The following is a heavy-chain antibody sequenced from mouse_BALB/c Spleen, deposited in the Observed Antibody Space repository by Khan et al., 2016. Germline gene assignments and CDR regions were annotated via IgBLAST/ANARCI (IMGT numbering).Heavy chain of an antibody. V-gene: IGHV1-9*01. CDR2: ILPGSGST. Sequence: QVQLQQSGAELMKPGASVKISCKATGYTFSSYWIEWVKQRPGHGLEWIGEILPGSGSTNYNEKFKGKATFTADTSSNTAYMQLSSLTSEDSAVYYCARWSYYYGSSYGWFAYWGQGTLVTVSA. D-gene: IGHD1-1*01. CDR1: GYTFSSYW. J-gene: IGHJ3*01. CDR3: ARWSYYYGSSYGWFAY.